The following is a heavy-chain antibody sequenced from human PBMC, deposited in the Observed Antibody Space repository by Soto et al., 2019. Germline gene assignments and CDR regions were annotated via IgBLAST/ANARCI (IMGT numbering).Heavy chain of an antibody. CDR1: GYIFTSYG. V-gene: IGHV1-18*04. CDR2: ISAYNGNI. J-gene: IGHJ4*02. CDR3: ARVGGSYYFDY. Sequence: ASVKVSCKASGYIFTSYGISWVRQAPGQGLEWMGWISAYNGNINYAQKPQGRVTMTTDTSTSTAYMELRSLRSDGTAVYYCARVGGSYYFDYWSQGTLVTVSS. D-gene: IGHD1-26*01.